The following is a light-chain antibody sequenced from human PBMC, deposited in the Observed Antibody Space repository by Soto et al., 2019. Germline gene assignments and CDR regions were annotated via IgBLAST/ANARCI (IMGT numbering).Light chain of an antibody. CDR2: LGS. CDR3: MQALQTWT. Sequence: DIVMTQSPLSLPVTPGEPASISCRSSQSLLHSNGYNYLDWYLQKPRQSPQLLIYLGSNRASGVPDRFSGSGSGTDFTLKISRVEAEDVGVYYCMQALQTWTFGQGTKVDIK. V-gene: IGKV2-28*01. J-gene: IGKJ1*01. CDR1: QSLLHSNGYNY.